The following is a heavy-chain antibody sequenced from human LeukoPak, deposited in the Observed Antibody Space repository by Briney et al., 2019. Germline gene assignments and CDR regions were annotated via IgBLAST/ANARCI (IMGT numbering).Heavy chain of an antibody. D-gene: IGHD3-10*01. V-gene: IGHV1-46*01. CDR1: GYTFTNYY. J-gene: IGHJ4*02. CDR3: ARDYYGGHNLYNFDL. CDR2: INPSGGRT. Sequence: AASVKVSCKASGYTFTNYYIHWVRQAPGQGLEWMGMINPSGGRTTYAKKFQGRVTMTRDTSTNTVYTELSSLRSDDTAVYYCARDYYGGHNLYNFDLWGQGTRVIVSS.